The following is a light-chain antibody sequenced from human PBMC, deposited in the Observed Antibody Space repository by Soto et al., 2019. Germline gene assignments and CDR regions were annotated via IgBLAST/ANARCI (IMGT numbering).Light chain of an antibody. CDR2: DVS. J-gene: IGLJ1*01. Sequence: QSVLTQPASVSGSPGQSITISCTGTSSDVGGYNYVSWYQQHPGKAPKLMIYDVSNRPSGVSNRFSGSKSGNTASLTISGHPDEDASDYYCTSYTSSSTHDVFGTGTKVTVL. CDR1: SSDVGGYNY. CDR3: TSYTSSSTHDV. V-gene: IGLV2-14*01.